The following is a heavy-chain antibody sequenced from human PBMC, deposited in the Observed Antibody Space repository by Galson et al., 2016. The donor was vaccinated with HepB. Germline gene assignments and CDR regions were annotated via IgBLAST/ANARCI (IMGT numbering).Heavy chain of an antibody. CDR1: GISFSSNW. CDR3: SRDPHRYALQL. CDR2: INSDGSST. D-gene: IGHD2-2*01. Sequence: SLRLSCAASGISFSSNWMNWVRQAPGKGLVWVSRINSDGSSTSYADSVKGRFTISRDNAKNTLYLQLDSLRAEDTAVYYCSRDPHRYALQLWGQGTLVTVSS. V-gene: IGHV3-74*01. J-gene: IGHJ1*01.